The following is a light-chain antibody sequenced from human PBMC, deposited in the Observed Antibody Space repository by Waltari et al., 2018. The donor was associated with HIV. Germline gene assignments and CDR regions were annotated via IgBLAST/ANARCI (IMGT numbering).Light chain of an antibody. V-gene: IGKV3-11*01. CDR1: PTVGSS. CDR2: DAS. J-gene: IGKJ2*01. Sequence: EIVLTQSPATLSLSPVERVSLSCRTSPTVGSSLAWYQQKPGQAPRLLLYDASNRATCIPARFSGSGSGTDFTLTINSLEPEDFAVYYCKQRVYLYTFGQGTKLEIK. CDR3: KQRVYLYT.